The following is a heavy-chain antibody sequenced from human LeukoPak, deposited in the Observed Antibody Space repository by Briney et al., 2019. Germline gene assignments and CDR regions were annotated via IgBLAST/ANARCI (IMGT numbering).Heavy chain of an antibody. V-gene: IGHV3-15*01. CDR3: TTADYDILTGYYPFDY. D-gene: IGHD3-9*01. Sequence: GGSLRLSCAASGWTFSNAWMSRVRQAPGKGLEWVGRIKSKTDGGTTDYAAPVKGRFTISRDDSKNTLYLQMNSLKTEDTAVYYCTTADYDILTGYYPFDYWGQGTLVTVSS. CDR2: IKSKTDGGTT. J-gene: IGHJ4*02. CDR1: GWTFSNAW.